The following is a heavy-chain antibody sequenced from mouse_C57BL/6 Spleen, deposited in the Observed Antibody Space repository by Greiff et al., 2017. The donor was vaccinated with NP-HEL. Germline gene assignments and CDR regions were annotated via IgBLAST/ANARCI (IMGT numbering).Heavy chain of an antibody. D-gene: IGHD2-4*01. CDR3: AREGDYDEFAY. CDR2: ISYDGSN. Sequence: EVQVVESGPGLVKPSQSLSLTCSVTGYSITSGYYWNWIRQFPGNKLEWMGYISYDGSNNYNPSLKNRISITRDTSKNQFFLKLNSVTTEDTATYYCAREGDYDEFAYWGQGTLVTVSA. V-gene: IGHV3-6*01. CDR1: GYSITSGYY. J-gene: IGHJ3*01.